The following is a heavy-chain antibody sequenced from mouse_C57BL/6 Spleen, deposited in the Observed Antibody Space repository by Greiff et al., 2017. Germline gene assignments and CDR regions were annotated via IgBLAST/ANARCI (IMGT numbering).Heavy chain of an antibody. Sequence: QVQLQQPGAELVRPGSSVKLSCKASGYTFTSYWMHWVKQRPIQGLEWIGNIDPSDSETHYNQKFKDKATLTVDKSSSTAYMQLSSLTSEDSAVYYCAREGLTTVVGGAMDYWGQGTSVTVSS. CDR2: IDPSDSET. J-gene: IGHJ4*01. CDR3: AREGLTTVVGGAMDY. V-gene: IGHV1-52*01. CDR1: GYTFTSYW. D-gene: IGHD1-1*01.